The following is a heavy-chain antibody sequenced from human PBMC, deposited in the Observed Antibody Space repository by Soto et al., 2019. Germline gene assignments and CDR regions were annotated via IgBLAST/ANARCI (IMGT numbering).Heavy chain of an antibody. Sequence: ASVKVSCKASGYTFTSYGISWVRQAPGQGLEWMGWISAYNVNTNYAQKLQGRVTMTTDTSTSTAYMELRSLRSDDTAVYYCAREGIFGVVIYYYYGMDVWGQGTTVTVSS. D-gene: IGHD3-3*01. J-gene: IGHJ6*02. V-gene: IGHV1-18*01. CDR3: AREGIFGVVIYYYYGMDV. CDR1: GYTFTSYG. CDR2: ISAYNVNT.